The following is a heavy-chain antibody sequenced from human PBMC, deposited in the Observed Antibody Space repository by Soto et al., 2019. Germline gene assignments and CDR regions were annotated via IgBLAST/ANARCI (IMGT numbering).Heavy chain of an antibody. V-gene: IGHV1-2*02. CDR3: ARDLAKGGGSAGFDY. J-gene: IGHJ4*02. Sequence: KDSCKASVGTXSAHDINWVRQAPVQGFEWMGWINPKSGGTKYPQKFQGRVTMTRDTSLSTVYMTLTRLTSEDTAVYYFARDLAKGGGSAGFDYWGQGTLVTVSS. D-gene: IGHD1-26*01. CDR2: INPKSGGT. CDR1: VGTXSAHD.